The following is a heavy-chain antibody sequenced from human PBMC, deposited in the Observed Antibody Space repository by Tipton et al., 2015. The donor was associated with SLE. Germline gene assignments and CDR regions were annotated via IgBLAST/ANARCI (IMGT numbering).Heavy chain of an antibody. Sequence: TLSLTCTVSGGSISSGSYYWTWIRQPAGKGLEWIGRMYTSGSTNYNPSLQSRVTISVDTSKNQFSLQLSSVTAADTAVYYCARSPPSQVYDYWGQGNLVTVSS. V-gene: IGHV4-61*02. CDR3: ARSPPSQVYDY. J-gene: IGHJ4*02. CDR2: MYTSGST. CDR1: GGSISSGSYY.